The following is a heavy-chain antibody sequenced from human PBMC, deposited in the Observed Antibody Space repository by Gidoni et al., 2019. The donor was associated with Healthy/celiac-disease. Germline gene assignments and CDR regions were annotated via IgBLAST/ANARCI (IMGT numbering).Heavy chain of an antibody. CDR3: AKDLATHYYDSSGSKDYYGMDV. CDR1: GFTFSSYA. D-gene: IGHD3-22*01. CDR2: ISGSGGST. V-gene: IGHV3-23*01. Sequence: EVQLLESGGGLVQPGGSLRLSCAASGFTFSSYAMIWVPQAPGKGLEWVAAISGSGGSTYYADSVKGRFTISRDNSKNTLYLQMNSLRAEDTAVYYCAKDLATHYYDSSGSKDYYGMDVWGQGTTVTVSS. J-gene: IGHJ6*02.